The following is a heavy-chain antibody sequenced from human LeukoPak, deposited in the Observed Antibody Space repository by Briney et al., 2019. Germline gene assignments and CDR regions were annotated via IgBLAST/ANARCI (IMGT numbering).Heavy chain of an antibody. V-gene: IGHV3-21*01. CDR2: ISSSSSYI. J-gene: IGHJ4*02. Sequence: GGSLRLSCAASGFTFSSYSMNWVRQAPGKGLEWVSSISSSSSYIYYADSVKGRFTISRDNAKNSLYLQMNSLRAEDTAVYYCARSGGSYYPRYYFDYWGQGTLVTVSS. CDR1: GFTFSSYS. D-gene: IGHD1-26*01. CDR3: ARSGGSYYPRYYFDY.